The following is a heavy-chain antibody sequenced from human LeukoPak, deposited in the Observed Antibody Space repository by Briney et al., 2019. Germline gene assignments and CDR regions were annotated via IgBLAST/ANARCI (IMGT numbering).Heavy chain of an antibody. CDR1: GYTFSSYA. V-gene: IGHV7-4-1*02. Sequence: ASVKVSCKASGYTFSSYAINWVRQAPGQGLEWMGWINTNTGNPTYALAFTGRFVFSLDTSVSTAYLQISSLKAEDTAVYYCAREGGYDFWSGYPFDYWGQGTLVTVSS. J-gene: IGHJ4*02. CDR2: INTNTGNP. D-gene: IGHD3-3*01. CDR3: AREGGYDFWSGYPFDY.